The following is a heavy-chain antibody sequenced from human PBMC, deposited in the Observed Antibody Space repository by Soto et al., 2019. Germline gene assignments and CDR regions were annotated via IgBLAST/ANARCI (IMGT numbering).Heavy chain of an antibody. V-gene: IGHV3-33*01. D-gene: IGHD2-2*01. Sequence: GGSLRLSCAASGFTFSTYGMHWVRQAPGKGLEWVAIIWYDGSNKYYGDSVKGRFTISRDNSKNTLYLQMNSLRDEDTAVYYCARGSRTSSPNVFDTWGQGTMVTVSS. CDR3: ARGSRTSSPNVFDT. CDR1: GFTFSTYG. CDR2: IWYDGSNK. J-gene: IGHJ3*02.